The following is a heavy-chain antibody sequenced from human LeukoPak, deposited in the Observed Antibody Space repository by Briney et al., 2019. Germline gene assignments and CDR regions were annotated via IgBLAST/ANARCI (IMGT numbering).Heavy chain of an antibody. J-gene: IGHJ6*02. CDR2: ISSNGGST. CDR1: GFTLSSYA. Sequence: GGSLRLSCAASGFTLSSYAMHWVRQAPGKGLEYVSAISSNGGSTYYANSVKGRFTISRDNSKNTLYLQMGSLRAEDMAVYYCARDSGSGWTIYYYYGMDVWGQGTTVTVSS. D-gene: IGHD6-19*01. V-gene: IGHV3-64*01. CDR3: ARDSGSGWTIYYYYGMDV.